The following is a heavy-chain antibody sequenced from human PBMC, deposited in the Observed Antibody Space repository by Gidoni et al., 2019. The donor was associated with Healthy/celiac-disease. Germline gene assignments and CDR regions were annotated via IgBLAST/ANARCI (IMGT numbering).Heavy chain of an antibody. CDR1: GFTFSSYA. D-gene: IGHD3-10*01. V-gene: IGHV3-23*01. J-gene: IGHJ4*02. Sequence: EVQLLESGGGLVQPGGSLRLSCAASGFTFSSYAMSWVRQAPGKGLEWVSAISGSGGSTYYADSVKGRFTISRDNSKNTLYLQMNSLRAEDTAVYYCAKDWRGYYYGSGSYIRDPFDYWGQGTLVTVSS. CDR3: AKDWRGYYYGSGSYIRDPFDY. CDR2: ISGSGGST.